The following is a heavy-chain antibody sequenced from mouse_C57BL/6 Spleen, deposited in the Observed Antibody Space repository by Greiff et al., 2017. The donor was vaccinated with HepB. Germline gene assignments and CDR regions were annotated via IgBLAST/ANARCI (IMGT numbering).Heavy chain of an antibody. J-gene: IGHJ4*01. Sequence: VQLKESGPGLVKPSQSLSLTCSVTGYSITSGYYWNWIRQFPGNKLEWMGYISYDGSNNYNPSLKNRISITRDTSKNQFFLKLNSVTTEDTATYYCARVRYGNHYAMDYWGQGTSVTVSS. CDR3: ARVRYGNHYAMDY. V-gene: IGHV3-6*01. CDR2: ISYDGSN. D-gene: IGHD2-10*02. CDR1: GYSITSGYY.